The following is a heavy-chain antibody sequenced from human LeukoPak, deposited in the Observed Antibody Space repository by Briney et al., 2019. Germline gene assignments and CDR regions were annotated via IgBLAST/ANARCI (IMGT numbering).Heavy chain of an antibody. Sequence: GGSLRLSCAASGFTFDDYTMYWVRQAPGKGLEWVSLISWDGGSTYYADSVKGRFIISRDNAKNSLYLQMNSLRVEDTAVYYCARGGLRLLEWLSPFDYWGQGTLVTVSS. D-gene: IGHD3-3*01. J-gene: IGHJ4*02. V-gene: IGHV3-43*01. CDR1: GFTFDDYT. CDR2: ISWDGGST. CDR3: ARGGLRLLEWLSPFDY.